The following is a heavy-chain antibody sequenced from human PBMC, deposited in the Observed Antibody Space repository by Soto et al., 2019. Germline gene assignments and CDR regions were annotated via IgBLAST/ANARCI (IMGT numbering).Heavy chain of an antibody. D-gene: IGHD3-9*01. Sequence: QVQLVQSGAEVKKPGASVKVSCKASGYTFTSYDINWVRQATGQGLEWMGWMNPNSGNTGYAQKFQGRVTMTRNTSISTAYIELSSLRSEDTAVDYCARGRGDYDIVTGYSMSGGSDYWGQGTLVTVSS. CDR2: MNPNSGNT. CDR3: ARGRGDYDIVTGYSMSGGSDY. J-gene: IGHJ4*02. CDR1: GYTFTSYD. V-gene: IGHV1-8*01.